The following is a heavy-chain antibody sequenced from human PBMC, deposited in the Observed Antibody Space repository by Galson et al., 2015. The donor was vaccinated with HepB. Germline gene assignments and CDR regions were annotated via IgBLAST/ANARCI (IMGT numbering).Heavy chain of an antibody. Sequence: LRLSCAASGVTFGNVWMTWIRQAPGKGLEWVGRIKSTTDGGTTEYAAPVKGRFSISRDDSKDTLYLQMNSLKTEDTAVYYCTTYVAGSAVYWGQGALVTVSS. J-gene: IGHJ4*02. CDR2: IKSTTDGGTT. V-gene: IGHV3-15*01. D-gene: IGHD3-10*01. CDR1: GVTFGNVW. CDR3: TTYVAGSAVY.